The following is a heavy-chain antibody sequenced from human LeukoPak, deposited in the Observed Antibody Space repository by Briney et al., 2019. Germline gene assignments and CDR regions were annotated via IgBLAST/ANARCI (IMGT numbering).Heavy chain of an antibody. Sequence: ASVKVSCKASGYPFLSYGINWVRQAPGQGLEGLGWIGTYSANTAYAPSFQGRVTMTTDTSTSTVYMELRSLTSDDTAMYYCARDGGPWGQGTLVTVSS. CDR2: IGTYSANT. D-gene: IGHD3-16*01. CDR3: ARDGGP. V-gene: IGHV1-18*01. J-gene: IGHJ5*02. CDR1: GYPFLSYG.